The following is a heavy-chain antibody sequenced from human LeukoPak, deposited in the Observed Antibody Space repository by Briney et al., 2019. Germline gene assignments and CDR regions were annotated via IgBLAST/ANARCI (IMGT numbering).Heavy chain of an antibody. J-gene: IGHJ6*02. Sequence: SDTLSLTCAVSGYSISSSNWWGWSRQPPGKGLEGIGYIYYSGSIYYNPSLKSRVTMSVDTSKNQFSLKLSSVTAVDTAVYYCARTMSSSHTVYGMDVWGQGTTVTVSS. D-gene: IGHD2-2*02. CDR1: GYSISSSNW. CDR3: ARTMSSSHTVYGMDV. CDR2: IYYSGSI. V-gene: IGHV4-28*05.